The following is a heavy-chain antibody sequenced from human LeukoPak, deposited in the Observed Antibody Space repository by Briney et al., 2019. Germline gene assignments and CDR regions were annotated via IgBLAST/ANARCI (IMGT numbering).Heavy chain of an antibody. CDR1: GDSISSGIHY. CDR3: ARAGYSSSWPFDY. D-gene: IGHD6-13*01. CDR2: IYTTGRT. V-gene: IGHV4-61*02. Sequence: PSETLSLTCTVSGDSISSGIHYWSWIRQPAGKGLEWIGRIYTTGRTVYNPSLKGRVTISVDTSKNQFSLKLSSVTAADTAVYYCARAGYSSSWPFDYWGQGTLVTVSS. J-gene: IGHJ4*02.